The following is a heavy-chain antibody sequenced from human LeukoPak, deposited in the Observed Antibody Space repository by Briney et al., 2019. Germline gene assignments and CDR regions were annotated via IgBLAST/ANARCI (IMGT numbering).Heavy chain of an antibody. J-gene: IGHJ4*02. Sequence: GASVKVSCKASGYTFTNNGISWVRQAPGQGLEWMGWISTYSGNTNYAQKFQGRVTMTTDASTRTAYMELKSLRFDDTAVYYCARDKNWSLDYWGQGTLVTVSS. CDR1: GYTFTNNG. CDR3: ARDKNWSLDY. D-gene: IGHD1-1*01. V-gene: IGHV1-18*01. CDR2: ISTYSGNT.